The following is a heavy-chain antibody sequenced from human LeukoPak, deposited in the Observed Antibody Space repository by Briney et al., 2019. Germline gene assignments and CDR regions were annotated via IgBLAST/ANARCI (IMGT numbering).Heavy chain of an antibody. V-gene: IGHV1-69*01. CDR1: GYTFTSYG. Sequence: SVKVSCKASGYTFTSYGISWVRQAPGQGLEWMGGIIPIFGTANYAQKFQGRVTITADESTSTAYMELSSLRSEDTAVYYCARVAAARNREFDYWGQGTLVTVSS. J-gene: IGHJ4*02. CDR2: IIPIFGTA. D-gene: IGHD6-13*01. CDR3: ARVAAARNREFDY.